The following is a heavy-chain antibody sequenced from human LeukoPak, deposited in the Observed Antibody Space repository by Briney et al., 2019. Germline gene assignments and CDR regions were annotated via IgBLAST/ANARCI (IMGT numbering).Heavy chain of an antibody. D-gene: IGHD6-13*01. CDR3: ARIGVAAAGSYYMDV. CDR1: GGSISSSSYY. J-gene: IGHJ6*03. CDR2: IYYSGST. Sequence: SETLSLTCTVSGGSISSSSYYWGWIRQPPGKGLEWIGSIYYSGSTYYNPSLKSRVTISVDTSKNQFSLKLSSVTAADTAVYYCARIGVAAAGSYYMDVWGKGTTVTVSS. V-gene: IGHV4-39*07.